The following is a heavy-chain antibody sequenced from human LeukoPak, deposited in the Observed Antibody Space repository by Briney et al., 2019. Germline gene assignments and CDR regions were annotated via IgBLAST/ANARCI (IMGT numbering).Heavy chain of an antibody. CDR1: GGSFSDYY. V-gene: IGHV4-34*01. CDR3: AKSNGYGLVDI. D-gene: IGHD3-10*01. CDR2: INYIATT. J-gene: IGHJ3*02. Sequence: PSETLSLTCAVSGGSFSDYYWTWIRQPPGAGLEWIGEINYIATTTYNPSLKSRVTISLDTSRNQFSLKLNSVTAADTAVYYCAKSNGYGLVDIWGQGTMVTVSS.